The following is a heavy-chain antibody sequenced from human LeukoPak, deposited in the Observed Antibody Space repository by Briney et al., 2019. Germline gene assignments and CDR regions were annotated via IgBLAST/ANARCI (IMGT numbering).Heavy chain of an antibody. CDR2: IYYSGST. D-gene: IGHD3-10*01. CDR3: VRGGSWFDP. J-gene: IGHJ5*02. Sequence: PSETLSLTCTVSGGSISSYYWSWIRQPPGKVLEWIGYIYYSGSTNYNPSLKSRVTISVDTSKNQFSLKLTSVTAADTAVYYCVRGGSWFDPWGQGTLVSVSS. CDR1: GGSISSYY. V-gene: IGHV4-59*01.